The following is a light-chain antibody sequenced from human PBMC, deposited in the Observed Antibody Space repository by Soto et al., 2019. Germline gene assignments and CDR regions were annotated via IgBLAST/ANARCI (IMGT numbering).Light chain of an antibody. CDR1: SRDVGASPF. Sequence: QSALTQPPSASGSPGQSVTISCTGTSRDVGASPFVSWYQQHPGKAPKLMIYGVNSRPAGVSARFSGSKSGNTASLTISGLQAEDEADYYCNSYTTTATYVFGTGTKLTVL. V-gene: IGLV2-14*01. CDR2: GVN. J-gene: IGLJ1*01. CDR3: NSYTTTATYV.